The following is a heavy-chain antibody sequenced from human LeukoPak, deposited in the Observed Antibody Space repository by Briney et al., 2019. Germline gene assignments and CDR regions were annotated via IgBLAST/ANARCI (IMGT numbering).Heavy chain of an antibody. CDR1: GYTFTSYD. CDR3: ARIQSLIIAARPGNPAFDF. Sequence: ASVKVSCKASGYTFTSYDSSWVRQAPGQGLEWMGWISTYNDNTHYAQKLQGRVTMTTDTSTSTVYMELKSLRSDDTAVYYCARIQSLIIAARPGNPAFDFWGRGTLVTVSS. V-gene: IGHV1-18*01. D-gene: IGHD6-6*01. J-gene: IGHJ4*02. CDR2: ISTYNDNT.